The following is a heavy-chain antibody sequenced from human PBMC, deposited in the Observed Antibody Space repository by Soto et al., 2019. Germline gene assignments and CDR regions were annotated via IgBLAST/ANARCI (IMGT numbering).Heavy chain of an antibody. V-gene: IGHV3-33*08. Sequence: GGSLRLSCAASGITFSSYGMHWVRQAPGKGLEWVALIFHDGTKKYYADSVKGRFSISRDNVKNTLYLQMNSLRAEDTAVYYCARGLSGYYGFDYWGQGTLVTVSS. D-gene: IGHD5-12*01. J-gene: IGHJ4*02. CDR1: GITFSSYG. CDR2: IFHDGTKK. CDR3: ARGLSGYYGFDY.